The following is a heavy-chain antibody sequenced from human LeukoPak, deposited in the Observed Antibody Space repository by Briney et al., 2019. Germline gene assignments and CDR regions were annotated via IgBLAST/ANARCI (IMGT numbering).Heavy chain of an antibody. CDR3: AKDIGWFDP. Sequence: PGGSLRLSCAASGFTFSSYALSWVRQAPGKGLEWVSFISGSGAGTYYADSVKGRFTISRDNSKNTLYLQMNSLRAEDTAFYYCAKDIGWFDPWGQGTLVTVSS. CDR2: ISGSGAGT. J-gene: IGHJ5*02. V-gene: IGHV3-23*01. CDR1: GFTFSSYA.